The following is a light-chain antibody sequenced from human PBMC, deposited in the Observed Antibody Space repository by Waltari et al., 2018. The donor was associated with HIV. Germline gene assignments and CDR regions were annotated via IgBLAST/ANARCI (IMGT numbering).Light chain of an antibody. V-gene: IGKV1-39*01. CDR2: AAS. Sequence: DIQMTQSPSSLSASVGVRVTIDCRASQSISFSLNWYQQKPGKGPKLLISAASTVQSGVPSRFSGSGSGTDFTLTIDSLQPDDFATYYCQQSFSSPLSFGPGTKVDIK. CDR1: QSISFS. CDR3: QQSFSSPLS. J-gene: IGKJ3*01.